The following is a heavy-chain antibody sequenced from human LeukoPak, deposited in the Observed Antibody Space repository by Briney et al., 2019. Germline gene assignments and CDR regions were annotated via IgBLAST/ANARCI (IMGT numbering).Heavy chain of an antibody. V-gene: IGHV1-2*02. J-gene: IGHJ4*02. Sequence: ASVKVSCKASGYTFTGYYMHWVRQAPGQGLEWMGWINPNSGGTNYAQKFQGRVTMTRDTSISTAYMELSRLRSDDTAVYYCARSYYYDSSGYSAGDYWGQGTLVTVSS. CDR3: ARSYYYDSSGYSAGDY. D-gene: IGHD3-22*01. CDR2: INPNSGGT. CDR1: GYTFTGYY.